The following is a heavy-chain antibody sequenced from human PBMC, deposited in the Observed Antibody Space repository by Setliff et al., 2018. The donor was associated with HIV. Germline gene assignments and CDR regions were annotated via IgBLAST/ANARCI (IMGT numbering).Heavy chain of an antibody. CDR3: ARNSSGWYYSNYYYYGMDV. V-gene: IGHV1-2*02. CDR1: GYTFTGYY. Sequence: ATVKVSCKASGYTFTGYYMHWVRQAPGQGLEWMGWINPNSGGTNYAQKFQGRVTMTRDTSISTAYMELSRLRSDDTAVYYCARNSSGWYYSNYYYYGMDVWGQGTTVTVSS. J-gene: IGHJ6*02. CDR2: INPNSGGT. D-gene: IGHD6-19*01.